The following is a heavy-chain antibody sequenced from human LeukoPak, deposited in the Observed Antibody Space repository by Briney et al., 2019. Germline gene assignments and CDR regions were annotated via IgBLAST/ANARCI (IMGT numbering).Heavy chain of an antibody. Sequence: PGGSLRLSCAASGFTFSSYAMSWVRQAPGKGLEWVSAISGSGGSTYYADSVKGRFTVSRDNSKNTLNLHMNSLRVEDTAVYHCARATRYCSGNSCYIDPFDIWGQGTMVTVSS. V-gene: IGHV3-23*01. D-gene: IGHD2-2*02. CDR1: GFTFSSYA. CDR2: ISGSGGST. J-gene: IGHJ3*02. CDR3: ARATRYCSGNSCYIDPFDI.